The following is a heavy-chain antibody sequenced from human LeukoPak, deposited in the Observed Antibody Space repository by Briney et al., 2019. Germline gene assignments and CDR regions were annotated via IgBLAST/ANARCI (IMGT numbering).Heavy chain of an antibody. Sequence: IPSETLSLTCTVSGGSITSYYWSWIRQPPGKGLEWIGYIYYSGSTDYNPSLKSRVTISVDTSKNQFSLKLSSVTAADTAVYYCAPQPHSSGPSPHWGQGTLVTVSS. V-gene: IGHV4-59*12. D-gene: IGHD3-22*01. CDR3: APQPHSSGPSPH. CDR1: GGSITSYY. J-gene: IGHJ1*01. CDR2: IYYSGST.